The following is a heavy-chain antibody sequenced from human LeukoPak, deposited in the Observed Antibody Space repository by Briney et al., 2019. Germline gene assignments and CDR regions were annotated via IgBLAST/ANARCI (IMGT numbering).Heavy chain of an antibody. J-gene: IGHJ6*03. V-gene: IGHV4-39*01. CDR1: GGSISSSSYY. CDR3: ARYGVIPQAYYYMDV. D-gene: IGHD2-8*01. Sequence: PSGTLSLTCTVSGGSISSSSYYWGWIRQPPGKGLEWIGSIYYSGSTYYNPSLKSRVTISVDTSKNQFSLKLSSVTAADTAVYYCARYGVIPQAYYYMDVWGKGTTVTVSS. CDR2: IYYSGST.